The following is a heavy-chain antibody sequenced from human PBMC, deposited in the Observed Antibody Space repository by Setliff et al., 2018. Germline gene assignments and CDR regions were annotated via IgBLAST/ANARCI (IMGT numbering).Heavy chain of an antibody. CDR2: ISYGGNT. Sequence: KTSETLSLTCTVSGASISANHYWGWIRQTPGKGLEWIGSISYGGNTYYDPSLKSRVTIFADASRNQVSLKVTSVTAEDTAVYYCAKVDIDYIMTRDNTWQYIFYMDVWGRGTTVTVSS. J-gene: IGHJ6*03. V-gene: IGHV4-39*01. CDR1: GASISANHY. CDR3: AKVDIDYIMTRDNTWQYIFYMDV. D-gene: IGHD5-12*01.